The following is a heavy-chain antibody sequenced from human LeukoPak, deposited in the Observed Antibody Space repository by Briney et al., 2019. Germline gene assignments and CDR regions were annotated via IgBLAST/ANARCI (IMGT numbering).Heavy chain of an antibody. Sequence: GRSLRLSCTASGFTFGDYAMSWVRQAPGKGLEWVGFIRSKAYGGTTEYAASVKGRFTISRDDSKSIAYLQMNSLKTEDTAVYYCTRDFVVVSAAIDLFDYWGQGTLVTVSS. CDR2: IRSKAYGGTT. D-gene: IGHD2-2*01. CDR1: GFTFGDYA. CDR3: TRDFVVVSAAIDLFDY. V-gene: IGHV3-49*04. J-gene: IGHJ4*02.